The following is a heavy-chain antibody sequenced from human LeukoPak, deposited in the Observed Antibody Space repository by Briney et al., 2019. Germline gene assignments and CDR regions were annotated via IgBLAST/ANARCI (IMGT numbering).Heavy chain of an antibody. J-gene: IGHJ4*02. V-gene: IGHV4-4*02. CDR2: IYHSGST. CDR3: ARVNGSDYGDYADY. Sequence: SETLSLTCAVSGGSISSSNWWSWVRQPPGKGLEWIGEIYHSGSTNYNPSLKSRVTISVDKSKNQFSLKPSSVTAADTAVYYCARVNGSDYGDYADYWGQGTLVTVSS. D-gene: IGHD4-17*01. CDR1: GGSISSSNW.